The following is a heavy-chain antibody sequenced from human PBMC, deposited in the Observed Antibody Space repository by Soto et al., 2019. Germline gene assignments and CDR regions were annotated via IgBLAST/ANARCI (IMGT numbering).Heavy chain of an antibody. CDR3: ATVYCSGGSCYPYYYYYYMDV. J-gene: IGHJ6*03. CDR1: GYTFTSYD. D-gene: IGHD2-15*01. CDR2: MNPNSGNT. V-gene: IGHV1-8*01. Sequence: ASVKVSCKASGYTFTSYDINWVRQATGQGLEWMGLMNPNSGNTGYAQKFQGRVTMTRNTSICTAYMVLSSLRSEDTAVYYCATVYCSGGSCYPYYYYYYMDVWGKGTTVTVSS.